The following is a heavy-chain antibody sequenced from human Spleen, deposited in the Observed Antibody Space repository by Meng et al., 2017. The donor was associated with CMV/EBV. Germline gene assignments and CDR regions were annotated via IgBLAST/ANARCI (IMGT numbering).Heavy chain of an antibody. CDR1: FSDYY. V-gene: IGHV4-34*01. J-gene: IGHJ4*02. D-gene: IGHD2-15*01. CDR3: ARPSKYCSGDTCYSHSYFGY. Sequence: FSDYYWNWIRQPPGKGLEWIGEINHSGSTSYNASLKSRVTISVDTSKNQFSLILRSVTAADTAVYYCARPSKYCSGDTCYSHSYFGYWGQGTLVTVSS. CDR2: INHSGST.